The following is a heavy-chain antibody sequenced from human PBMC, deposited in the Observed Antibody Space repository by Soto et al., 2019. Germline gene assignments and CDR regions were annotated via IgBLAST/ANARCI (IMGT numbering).Heavy chain of an antibody. V-gene: IGHV1-8*01. D-gene: IGHD3-9*01. CDR2: MNPNSGNT. J-gene: IGHJ5*02. CDR3: ARGTILHNWFAP. Sequence: QVQLVQSGAEVKKPGASVKVSCKASGYTFTSYDINWVRQDTGQGLEWMGWMNPNSGNTGYAQKFQGRVTTNRNTSKSTAYIELSSLRSENTAVYYCARGTILHNWFAPWGQGTLVTVSS. CDR1: GYTFTSYD.